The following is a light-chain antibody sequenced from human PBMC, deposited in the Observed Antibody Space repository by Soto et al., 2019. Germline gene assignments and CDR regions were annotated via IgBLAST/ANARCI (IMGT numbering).Light chain of an antibody. CDR1: SSDVGSSNL. CDR2: EAI. J-gene: IGLJ1*01. Sequence: GASSDVGSSNLVSWYQHHPGKAPKLIIYEAIKRPSGVSDRFSGSKSGNTASLTISGLQGDDESDYYCCSYASGGTYPLGPGTKVTVL. CDR3: CSYASGGTYP. V-gene: IGLV2-23*01.